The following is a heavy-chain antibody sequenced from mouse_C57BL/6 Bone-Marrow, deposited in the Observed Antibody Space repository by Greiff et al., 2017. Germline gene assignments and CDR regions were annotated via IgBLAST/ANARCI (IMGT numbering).Heavy chain of an antibody. V-gene: IGHV5-9*01. CDR2: ISGGGGNT. D-gene: IGHD1-1*01. Sequence: EVKVVESGGGLVKPGGSLKLSCAASGFTFSSYTMSWVRQTPEKRLEWVATISGGGGNTYYPDSVKGRFTISRDNAKNTLYLQMSSLRSEDTALYYCARQIYYGGFAYWGQGTLVTVSA. J-gene: IGHJ3*01. CDR1: GFTFSSYT. CDR3: ARQIYYGGFAY.